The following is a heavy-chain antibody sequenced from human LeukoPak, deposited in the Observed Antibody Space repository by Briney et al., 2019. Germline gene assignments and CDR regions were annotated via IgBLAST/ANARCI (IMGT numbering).Heavy chain of an antibody. D-gene: IGHD6-19*01. CDR3: ARDRSQKSVAGTFRFWWFDP. Sequence: ASVKVSCKASGYTFTGYYMHWVRQAPGQGLEWMGWINPNSGGTNYAQKFQGRVTMTRDTSISTAYMELCRLRSDDTAVYYCARDRSQKSVAGTFRFWWFDPWGQGTLVTVSS. CDR1: GYTFTGYY. J-gene: IGHJ5*02. V-gene: IGHV1-2*02. CDR2: INPNSGGT.